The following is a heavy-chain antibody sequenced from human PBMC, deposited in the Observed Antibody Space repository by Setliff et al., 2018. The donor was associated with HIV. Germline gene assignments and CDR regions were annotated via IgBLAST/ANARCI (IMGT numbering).Heavy chain of an antibody. CDR3: ARDYVWGRRAFDI. D-gene: IGHD3-16*01. J-gene: IGHJ3*02. CDR1: GFTFSNYW. Sequence: PAGSLSLSCAASGFTFSNYWMSWVGQTQGEGLGWVANIKPDGSEAYYVDSVKGRFTISRDNAENSLYLQMTSLRAEDTAVYYCARDYVWGRRAFDIWGPGTMVTVSS. V-gene: IGHV3-7*01. CDR2: IKPDGSEA.